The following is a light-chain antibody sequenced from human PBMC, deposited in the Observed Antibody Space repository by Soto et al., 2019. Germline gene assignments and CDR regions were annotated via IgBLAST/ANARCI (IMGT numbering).Light chain of an antibody. V-gene: IGKV3-15*01. Sequence: IVLTQSPATLSVSPGERATLSCRASQSVGTRLAWYQHKPGQAPRLLMYGASTWATGIPARFSGSGSGTEFTLTISSLQSEDFAVYYCQQYNDWTWTFGQGTKVDIK. CDR1: QSVGTR. CDR3: QQYNDWTWT. J-gene: IGKJ1*01. CDR2: GAS.